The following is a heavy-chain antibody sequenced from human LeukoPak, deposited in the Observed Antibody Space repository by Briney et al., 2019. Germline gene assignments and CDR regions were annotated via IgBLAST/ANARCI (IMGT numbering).Heavy chain of an antibody. V-gene: IGHV1-69*05. CDR2: IIPIFGTA. D-gene: IGHD3-3*01. CDR1: GGTFSSYA. Sequence: GSSVKVSCKASGGTFSSYAISWVRQAPGQGLEWMGGIIPIFGTANYAQKFQGRVTITTDTSTSTAYMELRSLRSDDTAVYYCARGGRDFWSGYYYYYVDVWGKGTTVTVSS. CDR3: ARGGRDFWSGYYYYYVDV. J-gene: IGHJ6*03.